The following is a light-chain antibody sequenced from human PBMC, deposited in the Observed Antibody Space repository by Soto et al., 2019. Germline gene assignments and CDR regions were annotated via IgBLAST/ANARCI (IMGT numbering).Light chain of an antibody. CDR2: DVS. J-gene: IGLJ2*01. Sequence: QSALTQPASVSGSPGQSITISCTGTSSDVGAYNYVSWYQQHPVKAPKLMIYDVSSRPSGISNRFSGSKSGNTASLTISGVQAEDDADYYCSSYASSSTVIFGGGTKLTVL. CDR1: SSDVGAYNY. V-gene: IGLV2-14*01. CDR3: SSYASSSTVI.